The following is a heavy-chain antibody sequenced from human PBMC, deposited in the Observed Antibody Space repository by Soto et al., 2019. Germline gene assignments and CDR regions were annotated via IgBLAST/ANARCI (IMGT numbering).Heavy chain of an antibody. CDR2: IYPGDSDT. D-gene: IGHD6-13*01. Sequence: PGESLKISCKGSGYSFTSYWIGWVRQLPGKGLEWMGIIYPGDSDTRYSPSFQGQVTISADKSITTAYLQWSSLRASDTAMYYCATQQQLALFDYWGQGTLVTVSS. V-gene: IGHV5-51*01. CDR1: GYSFTSYW. CDR3: ATQQQLALFDY. J-gene: IGHJ4*02.